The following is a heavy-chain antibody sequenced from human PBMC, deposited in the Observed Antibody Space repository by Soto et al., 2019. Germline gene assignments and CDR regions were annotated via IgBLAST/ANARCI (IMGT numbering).Heavy chain of an antibody. CDR3: TTRGYSYGPSYYYYYGMDV. Sequence: PGGSLRLSCAASGFTFSNAWMNWVRQAPGKGLEWVGRIKSKTDGGTTDYAAPVKGRFTISRDDSKNTLYLQMNSLKTEDTAVYYCTTRGYSYGPSYYYYYGMDVWGQGTTVTVSS. D-gene: IGHD5-18*01. CDR2: IKSKTDGGTT. CDR1: GFTFSNAW. V-gene: IGHV3-15*07. J-gene: IGHJ6*02.